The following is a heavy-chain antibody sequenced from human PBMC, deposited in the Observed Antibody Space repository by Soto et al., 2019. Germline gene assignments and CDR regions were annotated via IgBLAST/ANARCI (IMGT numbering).Heavy chain of an antibody. CDR2: IYYSGST. V-gene: IGHV4-30-4*01. D-gene: IGHD5-18*01. CDR1: GGSISSGDHY. Sequence: LSLTCTVSGGSISSGDHYWNWIRQPPGKALEWIGYIYYSGSTYYNPSLKSRVTISVDTSKNQFSLMLRSVTAADTAVYYCARGAGGYSYGNFDYWGRGTLVTVSS. J-gene: IGHJ4*02. CDR3: ARGAGGYSYGNFDY.